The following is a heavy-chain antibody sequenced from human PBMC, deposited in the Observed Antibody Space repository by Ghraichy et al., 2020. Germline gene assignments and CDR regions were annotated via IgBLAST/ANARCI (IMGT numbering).Heavy chain of an antibody. V-gene: IGHV4-31*03. J-gene: IGHJ5*02. CDR2: IYYSGST. CDR1: GGSISSGGYY. D-gene: IGHD3-22*01. Sequence: TLSLTCTVSGGSISSGGYYWSWIRQHPGKGLEWIGYIYYSGSTHYNPSLKSRVTISVDTSKNQFSLKLSSVTAADTAVYYCARVYYYDSSRFDPWGQGTLVTVSS. CDR3: ARVYYYDSSRFDP.